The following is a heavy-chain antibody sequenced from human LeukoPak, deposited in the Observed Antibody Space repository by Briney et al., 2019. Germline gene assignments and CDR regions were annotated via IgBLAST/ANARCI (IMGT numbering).Heavy chain of an antibody. J-gene: IGHJ4*02. CDR3: SGEDSSWVDY. D-gene: IGHD3-22*01. CDR1: SGSISSYY. Sequence: SETLSLTCTVSSGSISSYYWSWIRQPPGKGLEWIGYVYYSGTTNYNPSLKSRVTISIDTSNNQFSLSLSSVTAADTAVYYCSGEDSSWVDYWGQGTLVTVSS. CDR2: VYYSGTT. V-gene: IGHV4-59*01.